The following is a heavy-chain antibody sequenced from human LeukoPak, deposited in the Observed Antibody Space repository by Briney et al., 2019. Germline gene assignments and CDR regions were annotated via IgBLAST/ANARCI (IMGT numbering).Heavy chain of an antibody. CDR3: AKEIWPTVTTPGWTYFDY. D-gene: IGHD4-17*01. V-gene: IGHV3-30*02. CDR2: IRYDGRNK. Sequence: GGSLRLSCAASGFTFSSYSMHWVRQAPGKGLEWVAFIRYDGRNKYYADSVKGRFTISRDNSKNTLYLQMNSLRAEDTAVYYCAKEIWPTVTTPGWTYFDYWGQGALVTVSS. J-gene: IGHJ4*02. CDR1: GFTFSSYS.